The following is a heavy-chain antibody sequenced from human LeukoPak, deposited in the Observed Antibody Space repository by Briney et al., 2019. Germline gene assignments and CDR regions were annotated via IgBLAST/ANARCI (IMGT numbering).Heavy chain of an antibody. D-gene: IGHD6-13*01. CDR2: TYYRSKWYN. CDR3: ARELAASSWYVRPTNNRFDP. V-gene: IGHV6-1*01. J-gene: IGHJ5*02. CDR1: GDSVSSNSAA. Sequence: SQTLSLTCAISGDSVSSNSAAWNWIRQSPSRGLEWLGRTYYRSKWYNDYAVSVKSRITINPDTSKNQFSLQLNSVTPEDTAVYYCARELAASSWYVRPTNNRFDPWGQGTLVTVPS.